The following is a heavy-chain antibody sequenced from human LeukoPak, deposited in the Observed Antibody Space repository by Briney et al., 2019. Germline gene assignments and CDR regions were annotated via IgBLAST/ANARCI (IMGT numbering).Heavy chain of an antibody. Sequence: GGSLRLSCAASGFTFSSYAMHWVRQAPGKGLEWVGVISYDGSNKYYADSVKGRFTISRDNSKNTLYLQMNSLRAEDTAVYYCARSVDYWGQGTLVTVSS. CDR1: GFTFSSYA. CDR2: ISYDGSNK. V-gene: IGHV3-30-3*01. CDR3: ARSVDY. J-gene: IGHJ4*02.